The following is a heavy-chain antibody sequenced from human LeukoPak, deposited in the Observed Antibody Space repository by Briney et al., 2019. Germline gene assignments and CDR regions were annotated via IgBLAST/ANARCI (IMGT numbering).Heavy chain of an antibody. CDR3: ARGWLQLPFDY. V-gene: IGHV4-38-2*02. J-gene: IGHJ4*02. CDR1: GYSISSGYY. CDR2: IYHSGST. Sequence: SETLSLTCTVSGYSISSGYYWGWIRQPPGKGLEWIGSIYHSGSTYYNPSLKGRVTMSVDTSKNHFSLKLSSVTAADTAVYYCARGWLQLPFDYWGQGTLVTVSS. D-gene: IGHD2-2*01.